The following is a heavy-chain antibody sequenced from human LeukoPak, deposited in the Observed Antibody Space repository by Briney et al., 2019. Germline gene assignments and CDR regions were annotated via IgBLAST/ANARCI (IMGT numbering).Heavy chain of an antibody. CDR3: ARGRFVLDYYRFDY. CDR1: GYTFTSYY. D-gene: IGHD3-22*01. J-gene: IGHJ4*02. V-gene: IGHV1-46*01. Sequence: ASVKVSCKASGYTFTSYYMHWVRQAPGQGLEWMGMFNPSGGGTTYAQKFKGRVTMTRDTSTSTVYMELSSLRAEDTAVYYCARGRFVLDYYRFDYWGQRTLVTVSS. CDR2: FNPSGGGT.